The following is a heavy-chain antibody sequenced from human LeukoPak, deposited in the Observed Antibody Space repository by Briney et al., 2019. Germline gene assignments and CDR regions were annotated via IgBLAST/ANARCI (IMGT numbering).Heavy chain of an antibody. V-gene: IGHV3-30*03. J-gene: IGHJ1*01. D-gene: IGHD2-2*03. CDR2: ISYDGTND. CDR3: ATDGYCRDRKTDAVHFQY. Sequence: GGSLRLSCAASEFSFRSYGMEWVRQAPGKGLEWVALISYDGTNDYYVDSVRGRFTVSRDNSKKALSLQMNSLRGEDTALYYCATDGYCRDRKTDAVHFQYWGQGTLVTVSS. CDR1: EFSFRSYG.